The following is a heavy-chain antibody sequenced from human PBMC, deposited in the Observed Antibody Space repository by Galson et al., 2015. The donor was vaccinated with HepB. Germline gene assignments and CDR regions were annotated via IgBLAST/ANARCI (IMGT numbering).Heavy chain of an antibody. CDR2: IIPILGIA. J-gene: IGHJ4*02. V-gene: IGHV1-69*04. D-gene: IGHD3-22*01. CDR3: ALDSSGYYYVDDY. Sequence: SVKVSCKASGGTFSSYAISWVRQAPGQGLEWMGRIIPILGIANYAQKFQGRVTITADKSTSTAYMELSSLRSEDTAVYYCALDSSGYYYVDDYWGQGTLVTVSS. CDR1: GGTFSSYA.